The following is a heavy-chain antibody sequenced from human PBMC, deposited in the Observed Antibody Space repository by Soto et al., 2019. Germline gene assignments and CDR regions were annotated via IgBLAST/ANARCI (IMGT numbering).Heavy chain of an antibody. V-gene: IGHV4-59*08. CDR3: ARHSYYSNPLRFDP. J-gene: IGHJ5*02. Sequence: SETLSLTCTVSGGSITGYYWSWIRQPPGKGPEWIGNIHYSGSTNYNPSLKSRVTISVDTSKNQFSLRLSSVTAAETAVYYCARHSYYSNPLRFDPWGQGTLVTAPQ. CDR1: GGSITGYY. CDR2: IHYSGST. D-gene: IGHD4-4*01.